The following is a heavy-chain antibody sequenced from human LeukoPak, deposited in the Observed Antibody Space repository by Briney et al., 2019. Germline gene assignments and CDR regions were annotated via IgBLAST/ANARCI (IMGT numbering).Heavy chain of an antibody. CDR1: GFTFSSYS. V-gene: IGHV3-48*01. Sequence: GGSLRLSCAASGFTFSSYSMNWVRQAPGKGLEWVSYISSSSSTIYYADSVKGRFTISRDNAKNSLYLQMNSLRAEDTAVYYCAREHSTPDYSYYYMDVWGKGTTVTVSS. CDR3: AREHSTPDYSYYYMDV. D-gene: IGHD6-13*01. J-gene: IGHJ6*03. CDR2: ISSSSSTI.